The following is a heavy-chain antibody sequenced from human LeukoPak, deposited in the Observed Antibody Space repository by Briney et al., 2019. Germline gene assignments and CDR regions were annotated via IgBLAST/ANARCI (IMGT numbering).Heavy chain of an antibody. J-gene: IGHJ4*02. V-gene: IGHV3-66*01. CDR3: ARGPRLVWVDY. D-gene: IGHD6-19*01. Sequence: GGSLRLSCAASGFTVSSNYMSWVRQAPGKGLEWVSVIYSGGSTYYADSVKGRFTISRDNSKNTLYLQMNSLRAEDTAVYYCARGPRLVWVDYWGQGTLVTVSS. CDR2: IYSGGST. CDR1: GFTVSSNY.